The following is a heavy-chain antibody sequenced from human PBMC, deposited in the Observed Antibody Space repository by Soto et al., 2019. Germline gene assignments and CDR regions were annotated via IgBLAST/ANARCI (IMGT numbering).Heavy chain of an antibody. CDR1: GFRFKSFV. J-gene: IGHJ4*02. Sequence: QVQLVESGGGVVQPGTSLRLSCAASGFRFKSFVMHWVRQAPGKGLEWVAFTSYDGNNKDYGDSVKGRFTVSRDNSQNTLHLQMDFLGPEDTALYYCARWGTTGGFDLWGQGDLVSVSS. V-gene: IGHV3-30*19. CDR2: TSYDGNNK. D-gene: IGHD3-16*01. CDR3: ARWGTTGGFDL.